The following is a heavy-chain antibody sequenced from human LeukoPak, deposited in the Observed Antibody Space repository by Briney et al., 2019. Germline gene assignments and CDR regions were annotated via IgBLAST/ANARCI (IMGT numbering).Heavy chain of an antibody. V-gene: IGHV3-21*01. CDR3: ARDSRWGLLDY. J-gene: IGHJ4*02. CDR2: ISSSSSYI. CDR1: GFTFSSYS. D-gene: IGHD3-10*01. Sequence: GGSLRLSCAASGFTFSSYSMNWVRQAPGKGLEWVSSISSSSSYIYYADSVKGRFTISRDNAKNSPYLQMNSLRAEDTAVYYCARDSRWGLLDYWGQGTLVTVSS.